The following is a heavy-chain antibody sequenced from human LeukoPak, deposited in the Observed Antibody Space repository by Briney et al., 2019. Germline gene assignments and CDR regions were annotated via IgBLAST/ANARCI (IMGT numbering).Heavy chain of an antibody. CDR3: AGDYDSSGWDY. D-gene: IGHD3-22*01. J-gene: IGHJ4*02. CDR2: IWYDGSNK. Sequence: GRSLRLSCAASGXTFSSYGMHWVRQAPGKGLEWVAVIWYDGSNKYYADSVKGRFTISRDNSKNTLYLQMNSLRAEDTAVYYCAGDYDSSGWDYWGQGTLVTVSS. V-gene: IGHV3-33*01. CDR1: GXTFSSYG.